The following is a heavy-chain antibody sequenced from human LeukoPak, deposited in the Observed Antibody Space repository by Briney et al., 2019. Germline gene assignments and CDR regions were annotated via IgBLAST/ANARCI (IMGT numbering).Heavy chain of an antibody. CDR2: ISDTGSST. CDR3: ASAYCSSTSCFLRAFDI. J-gene: IGHJ3*02. Sequence: GGSLRLSCAASGFTFSDFAMSWVRQAPGKGLEWVSGISDTGSSTYYTDSVKGRFTISRDNSHNTLYLQMNSLRAGDTAVYYCASAYCSSTSCFLRAFDIWGQGTMVTVSS. V-gene: IGHV3-23*01. D-gene: IGHD2-2*01. CDR1: GFTFSDFA.